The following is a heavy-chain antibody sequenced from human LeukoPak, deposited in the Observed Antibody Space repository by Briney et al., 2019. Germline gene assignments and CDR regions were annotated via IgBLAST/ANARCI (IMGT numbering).Heavy chain of an antibody. Sequence: SETLSLTCTVSGYSISSGYYWAWIRQPPGKGLEWIGSIYHSGSTYYNPSLKSRVTISVDTSKNQFSLRLSSVTAADTAVYYCAGQELAGRVDYWGQGTLVTVSS. D-gene: IGHD6-19*01. CDR1: GYSISSGYY. J-gene: IGHJ4*02. CDR3: AGQELAGRVDY. CDR2: IYHSGST. V-gene: IGHV4-38-2*02.